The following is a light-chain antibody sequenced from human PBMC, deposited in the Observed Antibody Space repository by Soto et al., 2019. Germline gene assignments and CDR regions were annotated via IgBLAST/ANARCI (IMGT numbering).Light chain of an antibody. CDR2: KAS. CDR3: QQYSRNPLT. CDR1: QSVSSW. Sequence: DIQMTQSPSTLSASVGDRVTITCRASQSVSSWLAWYQQKPGEVPKLLIYKASSLESGVPSRFSGRGSGTEFTLTISSLQPDDFVTYYCQQYSRNPLTFGGGTKVEI. J-gene: IGKJ4*01. V-gene: IGKV1-5*03.